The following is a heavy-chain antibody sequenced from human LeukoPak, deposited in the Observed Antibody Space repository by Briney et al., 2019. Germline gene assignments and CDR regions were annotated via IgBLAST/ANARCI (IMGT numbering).Heavy chain of an antibody. J-gene: IGHJ4*02. CDR2: IKSKTDGGTT. CDR3: TTSARSLTTG. V-gene: IGHV3-15*01. Sequence: GGSLRLSCAASGFTFSSYAMSWVRQAPGKGLEWVGRIKSKTDGGTTDYAAPVKGRFTISRDDSKNTLYLQMNSLKTEDTAVYYCTTSARSLTTGWGQGTLVTVSS. D-gene: IGHD4-11*01. CDR1: GFTFSSYA.